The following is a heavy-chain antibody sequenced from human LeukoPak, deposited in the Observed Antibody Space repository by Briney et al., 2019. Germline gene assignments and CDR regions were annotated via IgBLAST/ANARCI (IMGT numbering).Heavy chain of an antibody. CDR1: GFSLSTSGVG. V-gene: IGHV2-5*02. Sequence: SGPTLVNPTQTLTLTCTFSGFSLSTSGVGVGWIRQPPGKALEWLALIYWDDDKRYSPSLKSRLTITKDTSKNQVVLTMTNMDPVDTATYYCALAGYYYDSSGYYGDAFDIWGQGTMVTVSS. D-gene: IGHD3-22*01. CDR3: ALAGYYYDSSGYYGDAFDI. J-gene: IGHJ3*02. CDR2: IYWDDDK.